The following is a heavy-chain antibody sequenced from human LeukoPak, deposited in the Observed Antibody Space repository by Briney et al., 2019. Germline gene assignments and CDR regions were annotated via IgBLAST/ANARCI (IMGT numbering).Heavy chain of an antibody. CDR1: VGTFSSYA. D-gene: IGHD3-22*01. V-gene: IGHV1-69*01. CDR3: ARAAKGQYYYDSSGYLYYFDY. J-gene: IGHJ4*02. CDR2: IIPIFCTA. Sequence: ASVKVSCKASVGTFSSYAISWVRQAPGQGLEWMGGIIPIFCTANYAQKFQGRVTITADESTSTAYMELSSLRSEDTAVYYCARAAKGQYYYDSSGYLYYFDYWGQGTLVTVSS.